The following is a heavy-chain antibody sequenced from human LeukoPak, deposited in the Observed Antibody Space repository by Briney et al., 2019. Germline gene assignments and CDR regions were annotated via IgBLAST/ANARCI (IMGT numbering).Heavy chain of an antibody. CDR3: ARSGVRFLRGAFDI. D-gene: IGHD3-3*01. CDR1: GGSISSGGYY. Sequence: PSETLSLTCTVSGGSISSGGYYWSWIRQPPGKGLEWIGYIYHSGSTYYNPSLKSRVTISVDRSKNQFSLKLSSVTAADTAVYYCARSGVRFLRGAFDIWGQGTMVTVSS. V-gene: IGHV4-30-2*01. CDR2: IYHSGST. J-gene: IGHJ3*02.